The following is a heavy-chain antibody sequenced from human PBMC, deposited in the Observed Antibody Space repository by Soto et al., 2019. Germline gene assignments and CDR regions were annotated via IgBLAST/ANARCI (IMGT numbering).Heavy chain of an antibody. Sequence: EVQLLESGGGLEQPGGFLKLSCAASGFTFSSYAMNWVRKAPGKGLEWVSVITGSGTSTYYGDSVKGRFTISRENSKNTLYLQMNSLRAEDAAVYYCATGIVGGGMDVWGQGTAVTVSS. CDR3: ATGIVGGGMDV. CDR2: ITGSGTST. D-gene: IGHD1-26*01. CDR1: GFTFSSYA. J-gene: IGHJ6*02. V-gene: IGHV3-23*01.